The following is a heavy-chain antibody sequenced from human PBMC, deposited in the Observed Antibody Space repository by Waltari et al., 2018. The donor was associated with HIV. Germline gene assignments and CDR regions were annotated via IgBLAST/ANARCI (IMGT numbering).Heavy chain of an antibody. CDR3: ARDQVGATYFDY. CDR1: GYSISSGYY. D-gene: IGHD1-26*01. Sequence: QVQLQESGPGLVKPSETLSLTCAVSGYSISSGYYWGWTRQPPGKGLEWIGSIYRSGTTYYIPSLKSRVTISIDTSKHQVSPKLSSVTAADTAVYYCARDQVGATYFDYWGQGTLVTVSS. CDR2: IYRSGTT. J-gene: IGHJ4*02. V-gene: IGHV4-38-2*02.